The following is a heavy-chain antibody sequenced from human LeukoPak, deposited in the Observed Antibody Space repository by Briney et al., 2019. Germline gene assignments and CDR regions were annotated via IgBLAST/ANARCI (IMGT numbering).Heavy chain of an antibody. V-gene: IGHV3-23*01. CDR2: VYGDGRDT. Sequence: GGSLRLACTATGYTFRTYSMMWVRQAPGKGLEWVSGVYGDGRDTFYADSVRGRFTISKDNSGNTLYLQMTSLRVEDTAIHYCAKDRLPDGAWSHDYWGQGTLVIVSS. J-gene: IGHJ4*02. CDR3: AKDRLPDGAWSHDY. D-gene: IGHD4/OR15-4a*01. CDR1: GYTFRTYS.